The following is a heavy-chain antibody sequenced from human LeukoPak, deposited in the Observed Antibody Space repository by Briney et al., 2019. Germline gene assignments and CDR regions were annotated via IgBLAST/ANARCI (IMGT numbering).Heavy chain of an antibody. D-gene: IGHD7-27*01. V-gene: IGHV1-2*02. CDR2: INPNSGGT. J-gene: IGHJ5*02. Sequence: GASVTVSFKASGYTFTGYYMHWVRQAPGQGLEWMGWINPNSGGTDYAQNFQGRVTLTRDTSLSTAYMELSRLGSDDTAVYFCARDLEVSSVNLGLDPWGQGTLVTVSS. CDR3: ARDLEVSSVNLGLDP. CDR1: GYTFTGYY.